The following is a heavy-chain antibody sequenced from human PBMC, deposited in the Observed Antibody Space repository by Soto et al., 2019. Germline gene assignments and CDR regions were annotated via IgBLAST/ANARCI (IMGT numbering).Heavy chain of an antibody. D-gene: IGHD6-6*01. CDR3: ARDQNLVSIAARQAFDI. CDR2: IIPILGIA. V-gene: IGHV1-69*08. Sequence: QVQLVQSGAEVKKPGSSVKVSCKASGGTFSSYTISWVRQAPGQGLEWMGRIIPILGIANYAQKFQGRVTITADKSTSTAYMELSSLRSEDTAVYYCARDQNLVSIAARQAFDIWGQGTMVTVSS. CDR1: GGTFSSYT. J-gene: IGHJ3*02.